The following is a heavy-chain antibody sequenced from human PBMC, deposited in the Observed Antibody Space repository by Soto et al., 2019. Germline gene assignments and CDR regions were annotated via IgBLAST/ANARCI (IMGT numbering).Heavy chain of an antibody. CDR2: ISGSEDRT. D-gene: IGHD3-10*01. J-gene: IGHJ4*02. Sequence: LQSGGGVVQPGESLRLSCAAFGFSFRDHALSWVRQAAGGGLEWVSGISGSEDRTNYADFVRGRFIISKDRAKNTLYLDMSGLRVDDTAVYFCGRTYTGGWGQGTLVTVSS. V-gene: IGHV3-23*01. CDR3: GRTYTGG. CDR1: GFSFRDHA.